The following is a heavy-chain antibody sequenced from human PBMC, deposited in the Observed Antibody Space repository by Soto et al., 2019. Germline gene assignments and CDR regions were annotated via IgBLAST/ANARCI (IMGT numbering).Heavy chain of an antibody. Sequence: ASVKVSFKASGYTFTGYYMHWVRQAPGQGLERMGWINPNSGGTNYAQKFQGWVTMTRDTSISTAYMELSRLRSDDTAVYYCARVYIVVVPAAMLGAYDAFDIWGQGQWSPSPQ. J-gene: IGHJ3*02. CDR1: GYTFTGYY. CDR2: INPNSGGT. V-gene: IGHV1-2*04. D-gene: IGHD2-2*01. CDR3: ARVYIVVVPAAMLGAYDAFDI.